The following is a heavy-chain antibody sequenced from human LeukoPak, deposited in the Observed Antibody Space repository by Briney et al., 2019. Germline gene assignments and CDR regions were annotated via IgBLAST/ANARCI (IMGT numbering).Heavy chain of an antibody. CDR3: ARGAAGPVWFDP. J-gene: IGHJ5*02. Sequence: NSSETLSLTCTVSGGSISSYYWSWNRQPPGKGLEWIGYIYYSGSTNYNPSLKSRVTISVDTSKNQFSLKLSSVTAADTAVYYCARGAAGPVWFDPWGQGTLVTVSS. V-gene: IGHV4-59*01. CDR1: GGSISSYY. CDR2: IYYSGST. D-gene: IGHD6-13*01.